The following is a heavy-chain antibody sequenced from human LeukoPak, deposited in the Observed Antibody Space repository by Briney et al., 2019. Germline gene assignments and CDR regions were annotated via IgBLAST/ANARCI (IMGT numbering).Heavy chain of an antibody. CDR3: ARMGFRADY. Sequence: GGSLRLSCAASGFTFSSYGMHWVRQAPGKGLEWVAVISYDGSNKYYADSVKGRFTISRDNSKNTLYLQMNSLRAEDTAVYYCARMGFRADYWGQGTLVTVSS. J-gene: IGHJ4*02. V-gene: IGHV3-30*03. CDR1: GFTFSSYG. D-gene: IGHD2-8*01. CDR2: ISYDGSNK.